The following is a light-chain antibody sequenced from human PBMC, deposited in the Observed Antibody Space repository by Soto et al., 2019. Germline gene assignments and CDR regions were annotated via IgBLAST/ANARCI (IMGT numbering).Light chain of an antibody. V-gene: IGLV2-8*01. CDR3: ASYAGSNNVI. J-gene: IGLJ2*01. CDR1: SSDVGGYNY. CDR2: EVT. Sequence: QSALTQPPSASGSPGQSVTISCTGTSSDVGGYNYVSWYLQVPGKAPKLMIYEVTKRPSGVPDRFSGSKSGNTASLTVSGLQAEDEADYFCASYAGSNNVIFGGGTKLTVL.